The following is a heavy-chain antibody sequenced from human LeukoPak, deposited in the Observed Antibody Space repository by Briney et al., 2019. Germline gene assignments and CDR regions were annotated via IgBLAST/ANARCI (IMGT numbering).Heavy chain of an antibody. CDR3: ARVVVVPAATGYYYMDV. CDR1: GDSVSSNSAA. J-gene: IGHJ6*03. V-gene: IGHV6-1*01. CDR2: TYYRSKLYN. Sequence: SQTLSLTCAISGDSVSSNSAAWNWIRQSPSRGLEWLGRTYYRSKLYNDYAVAVKSPITNNPDTPKNQFSLQLNSVTPEDTAVYYCARVVVVPAATGYYYMDVWGKGTTVTVSS. D-gene: IGHD2-2*01.